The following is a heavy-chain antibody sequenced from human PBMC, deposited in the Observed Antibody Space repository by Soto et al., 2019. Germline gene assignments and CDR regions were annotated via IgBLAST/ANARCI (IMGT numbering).Heavy chain of an antibody. J-gene: IGHJ5*02. CDR2: ISGDGSTI. Sequence: PGWSLRLSCAASGFTFSNYFMHWVRQVPGEGLVWVSRISGDGSTISYADSVKGRFTISRDNAKNTLYLQMNSLRVEDTAVYYCARTYVSGTAGFVPSGQGTLVTVSS. V-gene: IGHV3-74*01. D-gene: IGHD1-20*01. CDR3: ARTYVSGTAGFVP. CDR1: GFTFSNYF.